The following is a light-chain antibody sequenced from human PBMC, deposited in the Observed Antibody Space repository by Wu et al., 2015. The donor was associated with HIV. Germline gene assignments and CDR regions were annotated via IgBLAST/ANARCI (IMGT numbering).Light chain of an antibody. CDR2: NAF. CDR3: QQSYTSPRT. Sequence: DIQMTQSPSSLSASVGDRVTITCRTSQTINNFLNWYQQKPGQAPKLLIYNAFSLYSGAPSRFSGSGSGTVFALTINSLQPDDFATYYCQQSYTSPRTFGQGTKLDI. CDR1: QTINNF. J-gene: IGKJ2*01. V-gene: IGKV1-39*01.